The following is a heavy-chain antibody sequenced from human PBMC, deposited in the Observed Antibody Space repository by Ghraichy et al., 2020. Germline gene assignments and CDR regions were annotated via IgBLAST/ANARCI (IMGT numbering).Heavy chain of an antibody. CDR1: GFDFKNAW. J-gene: IGHJ4*02. V-gene: IGHV3-15*01. Sequence: GGSLRLSCAVSGFDFKNAWMNWVRQAPGKGLQWVGLIKSNPDGGTTDYAAPVRGRFSISRDDSKNTLSLEMISLKTEATAMYYCVRDPKMWEATVGEKFDSGGRGTMVTVSS. CDR2: IKSNPDGGTT. CDR3: VRDPKMWEATVGEKFDS. D-gene: IGHD3-10*01.